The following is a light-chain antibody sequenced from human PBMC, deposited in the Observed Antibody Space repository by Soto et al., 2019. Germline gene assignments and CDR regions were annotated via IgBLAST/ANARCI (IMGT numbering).Light chain of an antibody. CDR2: EVS. V-gene: IGLV2-14*01. Sequence: QSALTQPASVSGSPGQSITISCTGTISDVGGHNYVSWYQQHPGKAPKLMIYEVSYRPSGVSSRFSGSKSGNTASLTISGLQAEDEAAYYCSSRTSSSTHCVFGTGTKLTVL. J-gene: IGLJ1*01. CDR3: SSRTSSSTHCV. CDR1: ISDVGGHNY.